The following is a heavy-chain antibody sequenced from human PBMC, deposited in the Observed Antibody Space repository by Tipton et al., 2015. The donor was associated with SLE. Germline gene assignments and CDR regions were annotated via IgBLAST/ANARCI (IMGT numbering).Heavy chain of an antibody. D-gene: IGHD4/OR15-4a*01. Sequence: SLRLSCAASGFTFSRAWMNWVRQAPGKGLEWVGRIKSEEDGETTDYASVVKGRFTISRDNSKNTVYLQMNSLRAEDTAVYYCAPVLAGYYGMDVWGQGTTVTVSS. V-gene: IGHV3-15*01. CDR1: GFTFSRAW. CDR2: IKSEEDGETT. J-gene: IGHJ6*02. CDR3: APVLAGYYGMDV.